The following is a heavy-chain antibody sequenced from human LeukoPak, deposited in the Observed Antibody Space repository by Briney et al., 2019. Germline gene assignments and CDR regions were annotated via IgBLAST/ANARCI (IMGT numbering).Heavy chain of an antibody. Sequence: GGTLRLSCAASGFTFSSYGMHWVRQAPGKGLEWVAFIRYSGSNKYYADSVKGRFTISRDNSKNTLYLQMNSLRAEDTAVYYCAEDLTLIEVVPKGPFDYWGQGTLVTVSS. D-gene: IGHD3-22*01. CDR1: GFTFSSYG. V-gene: IGHV3-30*02. CDR3: AEDLTLIEVVPKGPFDY. CDR2: IRYSGSNK. J-gene: IGHJ4*02.